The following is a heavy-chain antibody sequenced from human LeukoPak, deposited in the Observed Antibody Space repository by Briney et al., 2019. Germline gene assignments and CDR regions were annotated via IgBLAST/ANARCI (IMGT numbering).Heavy chain of an antibody. V-gene: IGHV3-33*01. D-gene: IGHD2-2*01. CDR3: VLVVVPAAVWHFDL. CDR1: GFIFTHYG. CDR2: IGVDGTMK. J-gene: IGHJ2*01. Sequence: GRSLRLSRAASGFIFTHYGFHWVRQAPGKGLEWVAVIGVDGTMKYYAESVKGRFTISRDNSRNTLYLQMNSLRAEDTAVYYCVLVVVPAAVWHFDLWGRGTLVTVSS.